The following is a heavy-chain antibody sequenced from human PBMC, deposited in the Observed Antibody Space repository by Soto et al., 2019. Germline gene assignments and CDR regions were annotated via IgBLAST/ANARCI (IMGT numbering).Heavy chain of an antibody. CDR3: ARGIVVVPAATNWFDP. J-gene: IGHJ5*02. V-gene: IGHV4-4*02. CDR1: GGSISSSNW. Sequence: PSETLSLTCAVSGGSISSSNWWSWVRQPPGKGLEWIGEIYHSGSTNYNPSLKSRVTISVDKSKNQFSLKLSSVTAADTAVYYCARGIVVVPAATNWFDPWGQGTLVTVSS. D-gene: IGHD2-2*01. CDR2: IYHSGST.